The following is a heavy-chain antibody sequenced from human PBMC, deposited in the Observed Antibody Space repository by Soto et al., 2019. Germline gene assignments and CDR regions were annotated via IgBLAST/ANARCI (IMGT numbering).Heavy chain of an antibody. Sequence: QVQLVESGGGVVQPGRSLRLSCAASGFIFSSYGMHWVRQTPGKGLDWVAVIWYDGSNKYYADSVKGRFTISRDNSKNTLYLHMNTLRAEDTAVYYCARDFESRFDPWGQGTLVTVSS. V-gene: IGHV3-33*01. J-gene: IGHJ5*02. CDR1: GFIFSSYG. D-gene: IGHD3-9*01. CDR3: ARDFESRFDP. CDR2: IWYDGSNK.